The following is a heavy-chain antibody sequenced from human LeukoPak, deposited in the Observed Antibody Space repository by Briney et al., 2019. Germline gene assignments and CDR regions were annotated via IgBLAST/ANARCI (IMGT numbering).Heavy chain of an antibody. Sequence: ASVTLSFTASGGTFTIYAISWVRLAHGPGNEWMGRIIPILGIANYAQKFQSRVTITADKSTSTAYMELSSLRSEGTGVYYCARASYGFDPWGQGTLVTVSS. D-gene: IGHD3-10*01. J-gene: IGHJ5*02. CDR3: ARASYGFDP. CDR1: GGTFTIYA. V-gene: IGHV1-69*04. CDR2: IIPILGIA.